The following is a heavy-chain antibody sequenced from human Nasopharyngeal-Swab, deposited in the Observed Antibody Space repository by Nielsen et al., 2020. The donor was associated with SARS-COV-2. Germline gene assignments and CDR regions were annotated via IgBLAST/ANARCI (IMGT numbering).Heavy chain of an antibody. CDR1: GYTFSGYD. CDR3: ARDLLGNYWFDP. D-gene: IGHD1-1*01. V-gene: IGHV1-2*06. Sequence: ASVKVSCKASGYTFSGYDIHWVRQAPGQGLEWMGRITPNGGATNYAQRFQGRVTMTADRSINTAYMELSRLTSDDTAIYYCARDLLGNYWFDPWGQGALITVSA. CDR2: ITPNGGAT. J-gene: IGHJ5*02.